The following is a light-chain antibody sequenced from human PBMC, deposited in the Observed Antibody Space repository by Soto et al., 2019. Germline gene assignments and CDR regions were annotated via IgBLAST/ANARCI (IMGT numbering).Light chain of an antibody. V-gene: IGKV2D-29*01. Sequence: VMTQTPLSLSVTPGQPASISCKSSQSLLHSNGKTYMYWYLQKPGQPPQLLIFELFNRFSGVPERFRGSRSDTDFTLEISRVEAEDVGVYYCMQSRQVPWTFGQGTKVEI. CDR1: QSLLHSNGKTY. CDR2: ELF. CDR3: MQSRQVPWT. J-gene: IGKJ1*01.